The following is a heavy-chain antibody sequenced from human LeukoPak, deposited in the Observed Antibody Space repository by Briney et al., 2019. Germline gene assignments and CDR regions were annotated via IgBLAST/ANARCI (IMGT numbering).Heavy chain of an antibody. V-gene: IGHV3-23*01. CDR1: GFTFSSYA. Sequence: GGSLRLSCAASGFTFSSYAMSWVRQAPGKGLEWVSAISCSGGSTYYADSVKGRFTIYRDNAKNTLYLQMNSLRVEDTAVHHCARAADDGAFDIWGQGTMVTVSS. CDR2: ISCSGGST. D-gene: IGHD3-3*01. J-gene: IGHJ3*02. CDR3: ARAADDGAFDI.